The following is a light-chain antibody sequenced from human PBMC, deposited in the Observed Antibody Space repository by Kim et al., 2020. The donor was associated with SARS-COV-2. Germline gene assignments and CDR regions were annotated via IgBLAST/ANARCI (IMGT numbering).Light chain of an antibody. CDR2: DVS. V-gene: IGKV1-9*01. Sequence: ASVGDRATITCRASQEISNSFAWYQQKPGKAPNLLIYDVSTLQSGVPSRFSGSVSGTEFTLTISSLQPEDFATYYCQQLDIRPLTFGGGTKVDIK. CDR1: QEISNS. CDR3: QQLDIRPLT. J-gene: IGKJ4*01.